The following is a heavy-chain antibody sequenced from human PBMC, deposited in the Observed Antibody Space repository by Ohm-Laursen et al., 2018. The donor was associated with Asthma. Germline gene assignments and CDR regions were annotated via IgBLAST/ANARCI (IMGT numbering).Heavy chain of an antibody. Sequence: TLSFTCTVSGGSISSGGYYWSWIRQHLGKGLEWIGYIYYSGRTYYNPSLKSRVTISVDTSKNQFSLKLSSVTAADTAVYYCARAPSEYGWFDPWGQGTLVTVSS. CDR2: IYYSGRT. D-gene: IGHD6-6*01. CDR1: GGSISSGGYY. V-gene: IGHV4-31*03. CDR3: ARAPSEYGWFDP. J-gene: IGHJ5*02.